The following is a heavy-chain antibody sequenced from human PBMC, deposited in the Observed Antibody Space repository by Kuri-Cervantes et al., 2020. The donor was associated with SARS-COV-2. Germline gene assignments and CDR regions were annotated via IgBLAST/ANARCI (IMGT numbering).Heavy chain of an antibody. V-gene: IGHV3-48*01. CDR2: ISSSSSNI. D-gene: IGHD3-10*01. CDR1: GFTFSSYS. Sequence: GGSLRLSCAASGFTFSSYSMNWVRQAPGKGLEWVSYISSSSSNIYYADSVKGRFTISRDNAKNSLYLQMNSLRAEDTAVYYCARDHPGPVSGYDCMDVWGKGTTVTVSS. J-gene: IGHJ6*03. CDR3: ARDHPGPVSGYDCMDV.